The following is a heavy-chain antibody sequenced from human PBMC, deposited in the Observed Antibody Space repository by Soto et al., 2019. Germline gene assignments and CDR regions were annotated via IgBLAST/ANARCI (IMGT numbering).Heavy chain of an antibody. D-gene: IGHD2-15*01. CDR3: AKDIGFCSGGSCYSVSDYYYGMDV. V-gene: IGHV3-9*01. CDR2: IRWNSGSI. J-gene: IGHJ6*02. Sequence: EVQLVESGGGLVQPGRSLRLSCAASGFTFDDYAMHWVRQAPGKGLEWVSGIRWNSGSIGYADSVKGRFTISRDNAKNSLYLQMNTLRAEDTALYYCAKDIGFCSGGSCYSVSDYYYGMDVWGQGTTVTVSS. CDR1: GFTFDDYA.